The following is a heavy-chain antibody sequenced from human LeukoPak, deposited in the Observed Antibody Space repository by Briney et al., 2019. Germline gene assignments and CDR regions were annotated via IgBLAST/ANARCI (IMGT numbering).Heavy chain of an antibody. Sequence: SETLSLTCIVSGGSISDNYWSWIRQPAGKGLEWIGRIYSTGNINYSPSLKSRVTMSVDTSKNHFSLTLTSVSAADTAVYYCARGGAMTGYYDSWGQGTLVTVSS. CDR2: IYSTGNI. D-gene: IGHD3-9*01. CDR1: GGSISDNY. J-gene: IGHJ5*01. V-gene: IGHV4-4*07. CDR3: ARGGAMTGYYDS.